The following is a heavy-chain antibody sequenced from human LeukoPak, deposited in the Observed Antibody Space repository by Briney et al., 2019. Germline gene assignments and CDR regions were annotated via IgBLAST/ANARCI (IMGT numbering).Heavy chain of an antibody. D-gene: IGHD3-22*01. V-gene: IGHV3-30*03. CDR2: ISYDGSNK. CDR1: GFTFSSYG. CDR3: ARTAENYYDSSGYYRN. Sequence: GGSLRLSCAASGFTFSSYGMHWVRQAPGKGLEWVAVISYDGSNKYYADSVKGRFTISRDNSKNTLYLQMNSLRAEDTAVYYCARTAENYYDSSGYYRNWGQGTLVTVSS. J-gene: IGHJ4*02.